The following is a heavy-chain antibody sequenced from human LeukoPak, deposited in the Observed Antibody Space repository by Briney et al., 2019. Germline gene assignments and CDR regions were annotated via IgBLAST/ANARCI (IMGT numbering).Heavy chain of an antibody. J-gene: IGHJ4*02. CDR1: GFTFSGYS. D-gene: IGHD3-22*01. CDR2: ISKSGSTI. CDR3: ARSRGRYYDSSGSSDY. Sequence: GGSLRLSCAASGFTFSGYSMNWVRQAPGKGLEWVSYISKSGSTIYYADSVKGRFTISRDNAKNSLYLQMNSLRAEDTAVYYCARSRGRYYDSSGSSDYWGQGTLVTVSS. V-gene: IGHV3-48*01.